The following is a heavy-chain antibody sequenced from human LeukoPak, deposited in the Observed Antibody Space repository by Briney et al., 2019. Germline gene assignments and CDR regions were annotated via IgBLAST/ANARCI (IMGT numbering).Heavy chain of an antibody. CDR3: ARGKGYNWRPGSFNAFDI. J-gene: IGHJ3*02. V-gene: IGHV4-34*01. CDR1: GGSFSGYY. CDR2: INHSGST. Sequence: SETLSLTCAVYGGSFSGYYWSWIRQPPGKGLEWIGEINHSGSTNYNPSLKSRVTISVDTSKNQFSLKLSSVTAADTAVYYCARGKGYNWRPGSFNAFDIWGQGTMVTVSS. D-gene: IGHD1-1*01.